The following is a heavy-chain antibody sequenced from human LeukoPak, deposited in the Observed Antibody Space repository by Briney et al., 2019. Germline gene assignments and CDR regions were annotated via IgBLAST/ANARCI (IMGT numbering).Heavy chain of an antibody. Sequence: PGGSLRLSCAASGFTFSSYAMHWVRQAPGKGLEYVSAISSNGGSTYYANSVKGRFTISRDNSKNTLYLQMGSLRAEDMAVYYCARAGYDFWSGSIYYFDYWGQGTLVTVSS. J-gene: IGHJ4*02. CDR3: ARAGYDFWSGSIYYFDY. D-gene: IGHD3-3*01. CDR2: ISSNGGST. CDR1: GFTFSSYA. V-gene: IGHV3-64*01.